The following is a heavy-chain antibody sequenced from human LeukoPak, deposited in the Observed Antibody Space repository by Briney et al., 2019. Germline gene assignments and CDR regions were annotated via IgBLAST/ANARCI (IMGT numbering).Heavy chain of an antibody. CDR2: IRSKAYGGTT. J-gene: IGHJ4*02. CDR3: KGSSSWSPTDY. D-gene: IGHD6-13*01. V-gene: IGHV3-49*04. Sequence: GRSLRLSCTASGFTFGDYAMSWVRQAPGKGLEWVGFIRSKAYGGTTEYAASVKGRFTISRDDSKSTAYLQMNSLKTEDTAVYYCKGSSSWSPTDYWGQGTLVTVSS. CDR1: GFTFGDYA.